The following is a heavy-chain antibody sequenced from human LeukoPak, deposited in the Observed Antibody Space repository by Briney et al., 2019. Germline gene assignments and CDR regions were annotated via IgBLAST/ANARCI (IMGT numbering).Heavy chain of an antibody. CDR3: ARVPGDY. CDR1: GFTFSSYS. V-gene: IGHV3-21*01. J-gene: IGHJ4*02. CDR2: ISSSSSYI. Sequence: GGSLRLSCAASGFTFSSYSTSWVRQAPGKGLEWVSSISSSSSYIYYADSLKGRFTISRDNAKNSVYLQMNSLRAEDTAVYYCARVPGDYWGQGTLVTVSS.